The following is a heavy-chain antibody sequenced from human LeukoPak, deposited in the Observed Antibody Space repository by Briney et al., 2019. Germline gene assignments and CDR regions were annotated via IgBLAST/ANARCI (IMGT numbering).Heavy chain of an antibody. Sequence: GGSLRLSCAASGVTFSTYAMSWVRQAPGKGLEWVSAIRGSGGSTNYADSVKGRFTISRDNSKNTLHLQMNSLRAEDTAVYYCAKNPSSGYYLYYFDYWGQGTLVTVSS. CDR2: IRGSGGST. V-gene: IGHV3-23*01. CDR1: GVTFSTYA. CDR3: AKNPSSGYYLYYFDY. J-gene: IGHJ4*02. D-gene: IGHD3-22*01.